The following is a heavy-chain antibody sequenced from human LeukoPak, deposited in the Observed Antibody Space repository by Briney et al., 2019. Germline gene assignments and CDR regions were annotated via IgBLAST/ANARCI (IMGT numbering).Heavy chain of an antibody. J-gene: IGHJ4*02. Sequence: GGSLRLSCAASGFTFSSFAMSWVRQAPGKGLEWVSAITGGGAGTSYADSVKGRFTISRDNSKNTLYLQMNSLRAEDTAVYYCAKVDTAMDHVFDYWGQGTLVTVSS. CDR3: AKVDTAMDHVFDY. CDR2: ITGGGAGT. CDR1: GFTFSSFA. V-gene: IGHV3-23*01. D-gene: IGHD5-18*01.